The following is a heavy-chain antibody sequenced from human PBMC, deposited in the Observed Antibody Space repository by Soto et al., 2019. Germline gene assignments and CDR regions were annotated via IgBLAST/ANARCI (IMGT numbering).Heavy chain of an antibody. Sequence: QVQLVQSGAEVKKPGASVKVSCKASGYTFTSYAMHWVRQAPGQRLEWMGWINAGNGNTKYSQKFQGRVTITRDTSASTAYMDLSSLRSEDTAVYYCARVLSGWYWIDYWGQGTLVTVSS. CDR1: GYTFTSYA. CDR2: INAGNGNT. V-gene: IGHV1-3*01. CDR3: ARVLSGWYWIDY. J-gene: IGHJ4*02. D-gene: IGHD6-19*01.